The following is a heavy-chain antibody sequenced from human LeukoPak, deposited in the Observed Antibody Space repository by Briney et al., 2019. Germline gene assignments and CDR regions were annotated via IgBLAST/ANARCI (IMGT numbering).Heavy chain of an antibody. V-gene: IGHV4-59*01. CDR3: ARLVVVAANFRDNWFDP. CDR1: GGSISSYY. CDR2: IYYSGST. J-gene: IGHJ5*02. Sequence: SETLSLTCTVSGGSISSYYWSWIRQPPVKGLEWIGYIYYSGSTNYNPSLKSRVTISVDTSKNQLSLKLSSVTAADTAVYYCARLVVVAANFRDNWFDPWGQGTLVTVSS. D-gene: IGHD2-15*01.